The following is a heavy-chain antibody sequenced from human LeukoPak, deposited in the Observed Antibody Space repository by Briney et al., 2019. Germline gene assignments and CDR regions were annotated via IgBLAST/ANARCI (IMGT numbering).Heavy chain of an antibody. V-gene: IGHV4-39*07. Sequence: SETLSLTCTVSGGSISSSSYYWGWIRQPPGKGLEWIGNIYYSGSTYYNPSLKSRVTISVDTSKNQFSLKLSSVTAADTAVYYCARVLRQQLGYYYYYMDVWGKGTTVTVSS. CDR2: IYYSGST. CDR3: ARVLRQQLGYYYYYMDV. J-gene: IGHJ6*03. CDR1: GGSISSSSYY. D-gene: IGHD6-13*01.